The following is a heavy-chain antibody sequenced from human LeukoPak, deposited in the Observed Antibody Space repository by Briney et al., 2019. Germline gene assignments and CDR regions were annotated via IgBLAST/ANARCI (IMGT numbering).Heavy chain of an antibody. V-gene: IGHV3-30*04. CDR1: GFTFSSYA. J-gene: IGHJ4*02. CDR2: ISYDGSNK. Sequence: GRSLRLSCAASGFTFSSYAMHWVRQAPGKGLEWVAVISYDGSNKYYADSVKGRLTISRDNSNNTLYLQMNSLRAEDTVVYYCARGPLIPRYFDYWGEGNLVTASS. CDR3: ARGPLIPRYFDY. D-gene: IGHD3-16*01.